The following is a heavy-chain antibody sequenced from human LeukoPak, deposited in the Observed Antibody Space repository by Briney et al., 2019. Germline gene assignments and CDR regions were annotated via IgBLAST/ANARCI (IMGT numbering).Heavy chain of an antibody. J-gene: IGHJ6*03. Sequence: GWSLRLDCEASGFTFSGCDMHWVRQATGKGLEWVSAIGTAGDTYYPGSVKGRFTISRENAKNSSYLQMNSLRAGDTAVYYCARVRSSTSGSFSYYMDVWGKGTTVTVSS. D-gene: IGHD2-2*01. V-gene: IGHV3-13*01. CDR3: ARVRSSTSGSFSYYMDV. CDR1: GFTFSGCD. CDR2: IGTAGDT.